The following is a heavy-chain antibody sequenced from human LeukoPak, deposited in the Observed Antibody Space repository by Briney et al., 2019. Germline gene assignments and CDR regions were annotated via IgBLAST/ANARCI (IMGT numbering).Heavy chain of an antibody. Sequence: ASVKVSCKASGYTFTDYHIHWVRQAPGQGLEWMGWINPNSGGTNYAQKFQGRVTMTRDTSINTVYMELSSLRSDDTAVFYCARGGSVPGRPGWFDPWGQGTLVTVSP. J-gene: IGHJ5*02. CDR2: INPNSGGT. V-gene: IGHV1-2*02. CDR3: ARGGSVPGRPGWFDP. D-gene: IGHD3-16*01. CDR1: GYTFTDYH.